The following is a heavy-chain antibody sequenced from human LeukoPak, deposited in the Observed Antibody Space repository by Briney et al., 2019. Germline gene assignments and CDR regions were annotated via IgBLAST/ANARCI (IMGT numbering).Heavy chain of an antibody. V-gene: IGHV4-59*01. J-gene: IGHJ4*02. D-gene: IGHD7-27*01. CDR2: IYYSGST. CDR1: GGSISSYY. CDR3: ARGGWGGAPFDY. Sequence: PSETLSLTCTVSGGSISSYYWSWIRQPPGKGPEWIGYIYYSGSTNYNPSLKSRVTISVDTSKNQFSLKLSSVTAADTAVYYCARGGWGGAPFDYWGQGTLVTVSS.